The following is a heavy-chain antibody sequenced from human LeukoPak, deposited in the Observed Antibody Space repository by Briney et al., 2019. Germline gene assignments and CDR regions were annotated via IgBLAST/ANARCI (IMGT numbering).Heavy chain of an antibody. Sequence: SETLSLTCTVSGGSISSSSYYWAWIRQPPGKGLEWIGRIYTSGSTNYNPSLKSRVTMSVDTSKNQFSLKLSSVTAADTAVYYCARSRITSIFGVVLDYYFDYWGQGTLVTVSS. CDR1: GGSISSSSYY. D-gene: IGHD3-3*01. J-gene: IGHJ4*02. CDR3: ARSRITSIFGVVLDYYFDY. CDR2: IYTSGST. V-gene: IGHV4-61*05.